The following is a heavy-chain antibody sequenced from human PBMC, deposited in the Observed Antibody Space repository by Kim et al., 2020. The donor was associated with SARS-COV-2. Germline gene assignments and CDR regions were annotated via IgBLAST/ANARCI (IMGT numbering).Heavy chain of an antibody. CDR3: ARGGIRTMVRGVIMPFGY. Sequence: KSQVTISVDTSKNQFSLKLSSVTAADTAVYYCARGGIRTMVRGVIMPFGYWGQGTLVTVSS. D-gene: IGHD3-10*01. J-gene: IGHJ4*02. V-gene: IGHV4-34*01.